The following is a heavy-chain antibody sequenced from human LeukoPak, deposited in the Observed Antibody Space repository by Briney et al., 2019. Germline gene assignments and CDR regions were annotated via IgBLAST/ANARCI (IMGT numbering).Heavy chain of an antibody. D-gene: IGHD3-22*01. Sequence: SETLSLTCAVYGGSFSGYYWSWIRQPPGKGLEWIGYIYYSGSTNYNPSLKSRVTISVDTSKNQFSLKLSSVTAADTAVYYCARYRDHYDSSGYHGAFDIWGQGTMVTVSS. CDR3: ARYRDHYDSSGYHGAFDI. V-gene: IGHV4-59*01. J-gene: IGHJ3*02. CDR2: IYYSGST. CDR1: GGSFSGYY.